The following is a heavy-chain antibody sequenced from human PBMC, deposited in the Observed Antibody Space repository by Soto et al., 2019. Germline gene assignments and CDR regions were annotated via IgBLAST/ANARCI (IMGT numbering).Heavy chain of an antibody. V-gene: IGHV3-23*01. CDR2: ISGSGGST. CDR1: GFTFSSYA. CDR3: AKDLVVVDFWSGYSRSSGMDV. Sequence: PGGSLRLSCAASGFTFSSYAMSWVRQAPGKGLEWVSAISGSGGSTYYADSVKGRFTISRDNSKNTLYLQMNSLRAEDTAVYYCAKDLVVVDFWSGYSRSSGMDVWGQGTTVTVSS. D-gene: IGHD3-3*01. J-gene: IGHJ6*02.